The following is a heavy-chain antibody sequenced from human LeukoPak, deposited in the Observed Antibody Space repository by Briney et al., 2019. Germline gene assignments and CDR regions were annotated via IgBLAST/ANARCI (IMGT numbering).Heavy chain of an antibody. CDR1: GFTFGDYA. Sequence: GGSLRLSCTASGFTFGDYAMSWVRQAPGKGLECVGFIRSKAYGGTTEYAASVKGRFTISRDNAKNSLYLQMNSLRAEDTAVYYCARDHTVTAGWFDPWGQGTLVTVSS. J-gene: IGHJ5*02. CDR2: IRSKAYGGTT. CDR3: ARDHTVTAGWFDP. V-gene: IGHV3-49*04. D-gene: IGHD4-17*01.